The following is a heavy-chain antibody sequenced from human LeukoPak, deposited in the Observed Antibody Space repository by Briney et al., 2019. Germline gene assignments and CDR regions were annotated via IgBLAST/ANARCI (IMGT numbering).Heavy chain of an antibody. CDR1: GYTFTGYY. Sequence: ASVKVSCKASGYTFTGYYMHWVRQAPGQGLEWMGRIKPNSGGTNYAQKFQGRVTMTRDTSISTAYMELSRLRSDDTAVYYCASGRETLTGITMVRGASPFDYWGQGTLVTVSS. V-gene: IGHV1-2*06. CDR3: ASGRETLTGITMVRGASPFDY. J-gene: IGHJ4*02. D-gene: IGHD3-10*01. CDR2: IKPNSGGT.